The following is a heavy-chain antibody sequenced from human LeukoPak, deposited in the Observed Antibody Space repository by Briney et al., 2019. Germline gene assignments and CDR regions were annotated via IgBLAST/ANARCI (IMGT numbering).Heavy chain of an antibody. D-gene: IGHD3-22*01. CDR1: GFTFSSYG. CDR3: AREGYYDSSGYYPLDY. Sequence: GRSLRLSCAASGFTFSSYGMHWVRQAPGKGLEWVAVISYDGTNKYYADSVKGRFTISRDNSKNTLYLQMNSLRAEDTAVYYCAREGYYDSSGYYPLDYWGQGTLVTVSS. CDR2: ISYDGTNK. J-gene: IGHJ4*02. V-gene: IGHV3-30*03.